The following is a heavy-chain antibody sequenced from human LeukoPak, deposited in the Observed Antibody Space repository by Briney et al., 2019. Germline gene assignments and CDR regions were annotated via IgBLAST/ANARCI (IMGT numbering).Heavy chain of an antibody. J-gene: IGHJ4*02. CDR2: ISSSSSTI. D-gene: IGHD2-2*02. CDR1: GFTFSSYS. V-gene: IGHV3-48*01. CDR3: ARDCKEYCSSTSCYISFFDH. Sequence: GGSLRLSCAASGFTFSSYSMNWVRQAPGRGLEWVSYISSSSSTIYYADSVKGRFTISRDNAKNSLYLQMNSLRAEDTAVYYCARDCKEYCSSTSCYISFFDHWGQGTLVTVSS.